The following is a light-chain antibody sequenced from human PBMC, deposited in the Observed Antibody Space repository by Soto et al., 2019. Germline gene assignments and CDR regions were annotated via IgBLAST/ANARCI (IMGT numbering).Light chain of an antibody. CDR3: QHYNYWPPKT. CDR1: QSVGNN. CDR2: GAY. V-gene: IGKV3-15*01. Sequence: EIVMTKSPATLSVSPGERTTLSCRASQSVGNNLAWYQQKPGQAPRLLIYGAYTRATGIPARFSGSGSGTDFTLTISILQSEDFAVYYCQHYNYWPPKTFGQGTKVELK. J-gene: IGKJ1*01.